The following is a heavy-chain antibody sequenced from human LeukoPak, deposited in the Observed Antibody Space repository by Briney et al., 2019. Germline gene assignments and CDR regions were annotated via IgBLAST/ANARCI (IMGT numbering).Heavy chain of an antibody. D-gene: IGHD3-3*01. CDR2: IHYSGNT. Sequence: AETLSLTCTVSGGSTSSSNYYWGWIRQPPGKGLEWIGGIHYSGNTYYNPSLKSRVTISIDTSKNQFSLKLSSVTAADTAVYYCARLGAGPTYYDFWSGYSPFYFDYWGQGTLVTVSS. CDR1: GGSTSSSNYY. CDR3: ARLGAGPTYYDFWSGYSPFYFDY. J-gene: IGHJ4*02. V-gene: IGHV4-39*01.